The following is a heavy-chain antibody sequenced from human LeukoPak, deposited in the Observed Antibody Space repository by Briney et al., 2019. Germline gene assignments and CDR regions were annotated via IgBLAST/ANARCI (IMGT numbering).Heavy chain of an antibody. Sequence: SETLSLTCTVSGDSISTSNSYWGWIRQPPGKGLEWIGSIYHSGSTYYNPSLKSRVTISVDTSKNQFSLKLSSVTAADTAVYYCAVGDLGYDILTGYYHDAFDIWGQGTMVTVSS. CDR1: GDSISTSNSY. D-gene: IGHD3-9*01. V-gene: IGHV4-39*07. CDR3: AVGDLGYDILTGYYHDAFDI. CDR2: IYHSGST. J-gene: IGHJ3*02.